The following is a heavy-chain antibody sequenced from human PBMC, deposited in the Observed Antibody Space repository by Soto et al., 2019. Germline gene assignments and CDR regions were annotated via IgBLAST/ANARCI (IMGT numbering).Heavy chain of an antibody. CDR2: INPASTST. CDR3: ARDLAAGDH. J-gene: IGHJ4*02. Sequence: QVQLVQSGAEVKKPGASVKVSCRTSGYTFTHYYIHWVRQAPGQGLEWLGIINPASTSTNCAQEFQGRVTLTMDTSTTTVHMELSGLRTEDTAIFYCARDLAAGDHWGQGTLVTVSS. CDR1: GYTFTHYY. D-gene: IGHD6-13*01. V-gene: IGHV1-46*01.